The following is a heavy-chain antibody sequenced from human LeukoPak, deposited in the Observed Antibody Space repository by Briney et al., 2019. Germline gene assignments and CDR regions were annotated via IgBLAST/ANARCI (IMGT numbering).Heavy chain of an antibody. Sequence: SETLSPTCTVSGASISFYYWSWIRQPPGKGLEWIGYIYYSGSTNYNPSLKSRVTMSIDTSKNHFSLNLNSVTAADTAIYYCALDSSGWSDDSFDIWGQGTMVTVSS. CDR3: ALDSSGWSDDSFDI. CDR1: GASISFYY. D-gene: IGHD6-13*01. J-gene: IGHJ3*02. CDR2: IYYSGST. V-gene: IGHV4-59*01.